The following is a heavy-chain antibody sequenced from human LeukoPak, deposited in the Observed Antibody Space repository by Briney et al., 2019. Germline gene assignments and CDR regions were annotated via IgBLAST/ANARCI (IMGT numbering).Heavy chain of an antibody. V-gene: IGHV1-18*01. CDR3: ARAVRGYSYAYLPY. Sequence: ASVKVSFKASGYTFSSYGISWVRQATGQGLEWMGWISAYDGNTNYAQKLQGRVTMTTDTSTSTAYMELRSLGSDDTAVYYCARAVRGYSYAYLPYWGQGTLVTVSS. CDR2: ISAYDGNT. CDR1: GYTFSSYG. D-gene: IGHD5-18*01. J-gene: IGHJ4*02.